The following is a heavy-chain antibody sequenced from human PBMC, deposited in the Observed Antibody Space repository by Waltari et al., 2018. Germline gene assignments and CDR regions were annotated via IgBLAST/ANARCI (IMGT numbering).Heavy chain of an antibody. Sequence: EVQLVESGGGLVQPGGSLRLSCAASGFTFSSYEMNWVRQAPGKGLEWVSYISSSGSTIYYADSVKGRFTISRDNAKNSLYLQMNSLRAEDTAVYYCARAGDGYNYGYFDYWGQGTLVTVSS. CDR3: ARAGDGYNYGYFDY. V-gene: IGHV3-48*03. CDR1: GFTFSSYE. CDR2: ISSSGSTI. D-gene: IGHD5-12*01. J-gene: IGHJ4*02.